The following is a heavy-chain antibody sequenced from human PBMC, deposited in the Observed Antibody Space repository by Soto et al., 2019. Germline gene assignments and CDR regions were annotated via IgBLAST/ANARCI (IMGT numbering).Heavy chain of an antibody. V-gene: IGHV6-1*01. CDR3: ARVPDYGDYEYYYYGMDV. Sequence: PSQTLSLTCAISGDSVSSNSAAWSWIRQSPSRGLEWLGRTYYRSKWYNDYAVSVKSRITINPDTSKNQFSLQLNSVTPEDTAVYYCARVPDYGDYEYYYYGMDVWGQGTTVTVSS. CDR1: GDSVSSNSAA. CDR2: TYYRSKWYN. J-gene: IGHJ6*02. D-gene: IGHD4-17*01.